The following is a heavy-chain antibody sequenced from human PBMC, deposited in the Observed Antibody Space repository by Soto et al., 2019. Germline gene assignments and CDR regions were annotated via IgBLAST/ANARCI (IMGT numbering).Heavy chain of an antibody. Sequence: SGPTLVNPTQTLTLTCTLSGVSISTSGMRVNWIRQPPGKALEWLARIDWDGGQFYSTSLHNRLTISKDTSKNQVVLTMTNVDLVDTATYYCARISCNKGWSYYFDFWGQGALVTVSS. V-gene: IGHV2-70*04. D-gene: IGHD6-19*01. J-gene: IGHJ4*02. CDR1: GVSISTSGMR. CDR2: IDWDGGQ. CDR3: ARISCNKGWSYYFDF.